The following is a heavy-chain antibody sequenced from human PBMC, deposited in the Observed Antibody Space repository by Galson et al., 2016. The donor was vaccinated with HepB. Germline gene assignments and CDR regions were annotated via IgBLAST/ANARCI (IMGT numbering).Heavy chain of an antibody. Sequence: TLSLTCTVSGGSISAGDYYWSWIRQPPGKGLEWIGYVFYSGSTSYNPSLQSRVTISVDTSKNQFSLKLNSVTPADTAVYYCARERYYYDRSGYYYFFDNWGQGTPITVSS. D-gene: IGHD3-22*01. CDR1: GGSISAGDYY. CDR2: VFYSGST. V-gene: IGHV4-30-4*01. J-gene: IGHJ4*02. CDR3: ARERYYYDRSGYYYFFDN.